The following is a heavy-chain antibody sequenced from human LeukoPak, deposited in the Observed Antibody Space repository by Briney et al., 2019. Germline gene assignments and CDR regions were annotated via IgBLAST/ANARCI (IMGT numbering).Heavy chain of an antibody. J-gene: IGHJ4*02. D-gene: IGHD3-22*01. CDR1: GYSFTDYF. V-gene: IGHV1-2*02. Sequence: GASVKVSCKASGYSFTDYFMRWVRQAPGQGLEWMGWINPNSGGTNSAQKFQGRVTMTSDTSISTAYMELSRLRSDDTAMYYCARDSYYGSSGSVDYWGQGTLVTVSS. CDR2: INPNSGGT. CDR3: ARDSYYGSSGSVDY.